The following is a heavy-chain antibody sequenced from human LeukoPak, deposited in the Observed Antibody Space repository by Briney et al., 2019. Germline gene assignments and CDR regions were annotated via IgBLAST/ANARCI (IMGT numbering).Heavy chain of an antibody. CDR2: IKTDGSQI. CDR3: ARDLYHGSGSPRLDF. D-gene: IGHD3-10*01. V-gene: IGHV3-7*01. CDR1: GFTFSSYW. J-gene: IGHJ4*02. Sequence: GGSLRLSCAASGFTFSSYWMTWVRQAPGKGLEWVANIKTDGSQIYYVDSVKGRFTISRDNAKSSLYLQMNSLRAEDTAVYYCARDLYHGSGSPRLDFWGQGTLVTVSS.